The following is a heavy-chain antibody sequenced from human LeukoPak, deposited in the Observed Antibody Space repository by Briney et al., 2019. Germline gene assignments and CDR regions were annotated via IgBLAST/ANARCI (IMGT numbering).Heavy chain of an antibody. Sequence: GGSLRLSCAASGFTFSSYAMHWVRQAPGKGLEWVAVISYDGSNKYYADSVKGRFTISRDNSKNTLYLQMNSLRAEDTAVYYCARAGPYYDFWSGYPPKVAFDIWGQGTMVTVSS. CDR2: ISYDGSNK. CDR3: ARAGPYYDFWSGYPPKVAFDI. V-gene: IGHV3-30-3*01. D-gene: IGHD3-3*01. CDR1: GFTFSSYA. J-gene: IGHJ3*02.